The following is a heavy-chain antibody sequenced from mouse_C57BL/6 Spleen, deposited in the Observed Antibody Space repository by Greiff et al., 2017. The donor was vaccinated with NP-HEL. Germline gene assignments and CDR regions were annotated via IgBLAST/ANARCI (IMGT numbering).Heavy chain of an antibody. Sequence: VQLQQSGPVLVKPGASVKMSCKASGYTFTDYYMNWVKQSHGKSLEWIGVINPSNGGTSYNQKFKGKATLTVDKSSSTSYMELNSLTSEDYAVYYCARYRTETNYYAMDYWGQGTSVTVSS. J-gene: IGHJ4*01. V-gene: IGHV1-19*01. CDR3: ARYRTETNYYAMDY. CDR1: GYTFTDYY. CDR2: INPSNGGT.